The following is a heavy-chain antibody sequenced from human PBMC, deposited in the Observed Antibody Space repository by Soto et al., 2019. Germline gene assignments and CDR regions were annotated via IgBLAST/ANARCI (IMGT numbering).Heavy chain of an antibody. Sequence: SETRSLTGTASAGSLSSRSYYRVWIRQPPGSRLEWIGSIYYRGSTAYNPPINSRVTLSGDASKNHFSRKLSSVSAADTAVYYCAGHAAVDTAQAQGYWGQGTLVTVPQ. CDR1: AGSLSSRSYY. CDR3: AGHAAVDTAQAQGY. D-gene: IGHD5-18*01. J-gene: IGHJ4*02. CDR2: IYYRGST. V-gene: IGHV4-39*01.